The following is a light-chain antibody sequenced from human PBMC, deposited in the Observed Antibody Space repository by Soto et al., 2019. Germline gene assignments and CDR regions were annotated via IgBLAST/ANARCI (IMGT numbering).Light chain of an antibody. CDR1: QSVSSC. V-gene: IGKV1-39*01. CDR2: AAS. CDR3: QQNYSTPRT. Sequence: DIQMTQSPSSLSSSVGDRVTITCRASQSVSSCLIWYQQKQGKAPKLLIYAASSLQSGVPSRFSGSGSGTDFTLTISSLQPEDFATYYCQQNYSTPRTFGQGTKVEIK. J-gene: IGKJ1*01.